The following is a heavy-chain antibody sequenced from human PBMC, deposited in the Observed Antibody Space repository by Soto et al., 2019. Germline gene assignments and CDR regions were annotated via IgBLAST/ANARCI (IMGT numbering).Heavy chain of an antibody. CDR3: ARDRERDAWYEDY. D-gene: IGHD6-13*01. CDR2: ISGRDGST. J-gene: IGHJ4*02. V-gene: IGHV3-23*01. Sequence: PGGSLRLSCVASGFSFSSYAMSWVRQAPGKGLEWVSVISGRDGSTYYADSVKGRFTISRDNSKNTLYLQMNSLRAEDTAVYYCARDRERDAWYEDYWGQGTLVTSPQ. CDR1: GFSFSSYA.